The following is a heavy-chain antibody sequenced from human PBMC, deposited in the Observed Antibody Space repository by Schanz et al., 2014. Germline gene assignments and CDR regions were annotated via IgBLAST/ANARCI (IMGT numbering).Heavy chain of an antibody. CDR2: VYTSEIT. V-gene: IGHV4-30-4*07. J-gene: IGHJ4*02. CDR3: AREVVPATQHIDY. D-gene: IGHD2-15*01. CDR1: GDSVSSGGSS. Sequence: QVQLQESGPGLVKPSQTLSLTCAVSGDSVSSGGSSWSWIRQPPGKGLEWIGYVYTSEITYYNPSLESRVSIPVATYKNQFSLKLPSVTAADTAVYYCAREVVPATQHIDYWGQGTLVTVSS.